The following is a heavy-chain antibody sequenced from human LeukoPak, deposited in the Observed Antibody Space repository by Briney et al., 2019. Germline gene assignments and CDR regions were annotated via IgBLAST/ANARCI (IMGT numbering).Heavy chain of an antibody. V-gene: IGHV4-38-2*02. Sequence: KTSETLSLTCTVSGYSISSGYYWGWIRQPPGKGLEWIGSIYHSGSTYYNPSLKSRVTISVDTSKNQFSLKLSSVTAADTAVYYCAGTYYYDSSGHPLPIWGQGTMVTVSS. CDR1: GYSISSGYY. CDR3: AGTYYYDSSGHPLPI. D-gene: IGHD3-22*01. CDR2: IYHSGST. J-gene: IGHJ3*02.